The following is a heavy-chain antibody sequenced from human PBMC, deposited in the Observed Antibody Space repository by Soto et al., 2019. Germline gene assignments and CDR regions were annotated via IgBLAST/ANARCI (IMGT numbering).Heavy chain of an antibody. CDR1: GGSFSGYY. Sequence: SETLSLTCAVYGGSFSGYYWSWIRQPPGMGLEWIGEINHSGSTNYNPSLKSRVTKSVDPSKTQFSLKLSSVTAADTAVYYCARGSAYSSSWYDAFDIWGQGTMVTVSS. CDR2: INHSGST. D-gene: IGHD6-13*01. J-gene: IGHJ3*02. V-gene: IGHV4-34*01. CDR3: ARGSAYSSSWYDAFDI.